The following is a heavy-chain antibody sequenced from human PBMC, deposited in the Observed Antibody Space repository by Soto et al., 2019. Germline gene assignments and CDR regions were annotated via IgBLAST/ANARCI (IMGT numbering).Heavy chain of an antibody. Sequence: GASVKVSCKSSGGTFSSYAISWVRQAPGQGLEWMGGIIPIFGTANYAQKFQGRVTITADESTSTAYMELSSLRSEDTAVYYCARGLYANYYYYGMDVWGQGTMVTVSS. J-gene: IGHJ6*02. CDR2: IIPIFGTA. CDR3: ARGLYANYYYYGMDV. V-gene: IGHV1-69*13. D-gene: IGHD2-8*01. CDR1: GGTFSSYA.